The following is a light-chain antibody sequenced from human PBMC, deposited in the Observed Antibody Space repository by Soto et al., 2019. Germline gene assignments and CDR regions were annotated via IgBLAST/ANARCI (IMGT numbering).Light chain of an antibody. CDR3: QHYHSYSLT. CDR1: QSISSL. CDR2: KEY. J-gene: IGKJ4*01. V-gene: IGKV1-5*03. Sequence: DSQMTQSPSTMSASVGDRVTITCRASQSISSLLAWYQQKPGKAHKLLIYKEYSLAGGVPSRFSGSGSGTDFTLTIRSRQPDDFATYYCQHYHSYSLTFGGGTKVDIK.